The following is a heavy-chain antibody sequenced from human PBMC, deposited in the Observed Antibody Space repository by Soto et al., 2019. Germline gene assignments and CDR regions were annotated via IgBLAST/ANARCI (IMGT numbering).Heavy chain of an antibody. J-gene: IGHJ5*02. CDR3: ARHASGYDWGSYNWFDP. D-gene: IGHD1-1*01. CDR1: GGSISSSSYY. V-gene: IGHV4-39*01. Sequence: SETLSLTCTVSGGSISSSSYYWGWIRQPPGKGLEWIGSIYYSGSTYYNPSLKSRVTISVDTSKNQFSLKLSSVTAADTAVYYCARHASGYDWGSYNWFDPWGQGTLVTVSS. CDR2: IYYSGST.